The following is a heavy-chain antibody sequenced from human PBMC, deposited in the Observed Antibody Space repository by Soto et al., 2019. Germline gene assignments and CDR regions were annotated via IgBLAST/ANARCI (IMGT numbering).Heavy chain of an antibody. J-gene: IGHJ3*02. CDR1: EFTFGDYA. CDR2: ISSNSGSI. CDR3: AKGVSNSWLSDGFDI. Sequence: GGSLRLSCAASEFTFGDYAMHWVRQAPGKGLEWVSGISSNSGSIGYADSVKGRLTISRDNAKNSLYLQMNSLRAADTALYYCAKGVSNSWLSDGFDIWGQGTKVTVSS. D-gene: IGHD6-13*01. V-gene: IGHV3-9*01.